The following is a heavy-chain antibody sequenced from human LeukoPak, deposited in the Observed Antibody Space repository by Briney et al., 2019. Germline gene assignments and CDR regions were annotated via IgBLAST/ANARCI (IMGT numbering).Heavy chain of an antibody. CDR2: IYTSGST. V-gene: IGHV4-61*02. D-gene: IGHD3-16*01. CDR1: GGSISSGSYY. J-gene: IGHJ4*02. Sequence: SETLSLTCTVSGGSISSGSYYWSWIRQPAGKGLEWIGRIYTSGSTNYNPSLKSRVTISVDTSKNHFSLKLNSVTTADTAVYYCTRGAGWLIDYWGQGILVTVSP. CDR3: TRGAGWLIDY.